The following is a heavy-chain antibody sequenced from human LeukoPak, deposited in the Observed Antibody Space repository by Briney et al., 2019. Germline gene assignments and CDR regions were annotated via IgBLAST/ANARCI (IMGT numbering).Heavy chain of an antibody. CDR3: ARAGPGIVVVPAAEPFDP. J-gene: IGHJ5*02. CDR1: GYTLTELS. V-gene: IGHV1-24*01. D-gene: IGHD2-2*01. Sequence: ASVKVSCTVSGYTLTELSMHWVRQAPGKGLEWMGGFDPEDGETIYAQKFQGRVTITADESTSTAYMELSSLRSEDTAVYYCARAGPGIVVVPAAEPFDPWGQGTLVTVSS. CDR2: FDPEDGET.